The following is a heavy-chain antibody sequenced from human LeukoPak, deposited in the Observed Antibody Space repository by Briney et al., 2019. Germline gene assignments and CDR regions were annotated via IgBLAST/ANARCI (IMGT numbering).Heavy chain of an antibody. Sequence: GASVKVSCKASGYTFTSYGISWVRQAPGQGLEWMGWISAYNGNTNYAQKLQGRVTMTTDTSTSTAYMELRCLRSDDTAVYYCAREGREYSYGYEFDPWGQGTLVTVSS. CDR2: ISAYNGNT. J-gene: IGHJ5*02. D-gene: IGHD5-18*01. CDR3: AREGREYSYGYEFDP. V-gene: IGHV1-18*01. CDR1: GYTFTSYG.